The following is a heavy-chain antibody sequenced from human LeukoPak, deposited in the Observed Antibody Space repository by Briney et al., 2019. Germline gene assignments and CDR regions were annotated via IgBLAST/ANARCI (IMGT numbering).Heavy chain of an antibody. D-gene: IGHD3-16*02. V-gene: IGHV3-23*01. CDR1: GFIFSTYA. CDR2: ISSNSADT. Sequence: GGSLRLSCAASGFIFSTYAMSWVRQAPGKGLEGVSGISSNSADTYYADSVKGRFRVSRDSSKSTLYLQMNTLRAEDTAVYYCASGNYRLGDYWGQGTLVAVSS. J-gene: IGHJ4*02. CDR3: ASGNYRLGDY.